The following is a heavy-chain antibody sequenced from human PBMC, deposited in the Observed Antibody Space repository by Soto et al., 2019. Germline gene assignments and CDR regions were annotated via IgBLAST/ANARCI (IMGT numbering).Heavy chain of an antibody. CDR1: SGSISSSNW. Sequence: QVQLQESGPGLVKPSGTLSLTCAVSSGSISSSNWWSWVRLPPGRGLEWIGEVYHSGSTNYNPSLKSRVTISVDKSKNQFSLKLSSVTAADTAVYYCAGGHCSSTSCYLDIWGQGTMVTVSS. D-gene: IGHD2-2*01. CDR3: AGGHCSSTSCYLDI. J-gene: IGHJ3*02. CDR2: VYHSGST. V-gene: IGHV4-4*02.